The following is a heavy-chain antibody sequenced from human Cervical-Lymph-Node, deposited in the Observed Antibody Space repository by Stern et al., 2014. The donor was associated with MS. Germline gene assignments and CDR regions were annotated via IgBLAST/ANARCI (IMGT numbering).Heavy chain of an antibody. D-gene: IGHD3-22*01. CDR1: GYTFTGYY. J-gene: IGHJ5*02. V-gene: IGHV1-2*06. Sequence: VQLVESGAEVKKPGASVKVSCKASGYTFTGYYMHWVRQAPGQGLEWMGRINPNRGGTNYAQKFQGRVTMTRDTSISTAYMELSRLRSDDTAVYYCARDYNYYDSSGYYYDNWFDPWGQGTLVTVSS. CDR2: INPNRGGT. CDR3: ARDYNYYDSSGYYYDNWFDP.